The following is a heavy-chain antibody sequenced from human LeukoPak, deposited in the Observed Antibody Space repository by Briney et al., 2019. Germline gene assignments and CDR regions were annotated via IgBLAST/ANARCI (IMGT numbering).Heavy chain of an antibody. CDR1: GYTFTGYY. J-gene: IGHJ5*02. D-gene: IGHD4-11*01. CDR2: INPNSGGT. V-gene: IGHV1-2*02. Sequence: ASVKVSCKASGYTFTGYYIHWVRQAPGQGLEWMGWINPNSGGTNYAQKFQGRVTMTRDTSISTAYMELSRLRSDDTAVYYCARDGATVTTFDPWGQGTLVTVSS. CDR3: ARDGATVTTFDP.